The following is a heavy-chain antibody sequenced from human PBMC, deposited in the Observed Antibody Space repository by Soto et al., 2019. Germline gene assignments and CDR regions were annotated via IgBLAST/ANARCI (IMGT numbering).Heavy chain of an antibody. J-gene: IGHJ4*02. CDR1: GFTFSSYA. V-gene: IGHV3-23*01. CDR2: ISGSGGST. D-gene: IGHD1-26*01. CDR3: ARRGSGSYYDY. Sequence: EVQLLESGGGLVQPGGSLRLSCAASGFTFSSYAMRWVRQAPVKGLEWVSAISGSGGSTYYADSVKGGFTISRDNSKHTLYLQMNSLRAEDTAVYYCARRGSGSYYDYWGQGTLVTVSS.